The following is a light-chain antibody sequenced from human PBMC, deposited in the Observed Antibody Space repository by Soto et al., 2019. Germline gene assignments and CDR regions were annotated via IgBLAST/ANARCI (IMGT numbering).Light chain of an antibody. J-gene: IGLJ2*01. Sequence: QSVLTQPPSASGTPGQRVTISCSGSSSNIGTTNYVYWYQQLPGTAPKLLIYKNNNRPSGVPDRFSGSRSATSASLAISGLRSEDEADYYCAVWDDRLSGPVFGGGTKLTVL. CDR2: KNN. CDR1: SSNIGTTNY. V-gene: IGLV1-47*01. CDR3: AVWDDRLSGPV.